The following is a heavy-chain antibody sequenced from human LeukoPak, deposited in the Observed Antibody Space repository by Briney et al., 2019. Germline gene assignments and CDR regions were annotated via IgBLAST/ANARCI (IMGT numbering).Heavy chain of an antibody. CDR2: ISYDGSNK. D-gene: IGHD5-18*01. V-gene: IGHV3-30*03. CDR3: ASGYSYSFLFDY. Sequence: PGGSLRLSCAASGFTFRSYGMHWVRQAPGKGLEWVTVISYDGSNKYYADSVKGRFTISRDNAKNTLYMQMSSLRAEDTAVYYCASGYSYSFLFDYWGQGTLVTVSS. CDR1: GFTFRSYG. J-gene: IGHJ4*02.